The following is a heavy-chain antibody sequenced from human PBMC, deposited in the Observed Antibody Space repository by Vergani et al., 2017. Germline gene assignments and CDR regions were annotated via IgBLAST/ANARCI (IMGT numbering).Heavy chain of an antibody. CDR3: ARGHDFWSGYTAPVGFDP. Sequence: QVQLVQSGAEVKKPGASVKVSCKASGYTFTSYYMHWVRQAPGQGLEWMGIITPSGGRPSYAQKVQGRVTMPRDTSTSPVYMELSSLRAEDTAVYYCARGHDFWSGYTAPVGFDPWGQGTLVTVSS. J-gene: IGHJ5*02. CDR1: GYTFTSYY. D-gene: IGHD3-3*01. CDR2: ITPSGGRP. V-gene: IGHV1-46*01.